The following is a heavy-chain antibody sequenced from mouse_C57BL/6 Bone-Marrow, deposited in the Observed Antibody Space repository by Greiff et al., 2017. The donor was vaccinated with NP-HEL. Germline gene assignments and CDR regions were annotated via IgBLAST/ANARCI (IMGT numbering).Heavy chain of an antibody. D-gene: IGHD1-1*01. Sequence: QVQLQQSGAELVRPGTSVKMSCKASGYTFTNYWIGWAKQRPGQGLEWIGNIYPSDSETHYNQKFKDKATLTVDKSSSTAYMQLSSLTSEDSAVYYCAVYYGSSYWYFDVWGTGTTVTVSS. CDR2: IYPSDSET. J-gene: IGHJ1*03. V-gene: IGHV1-61*01. CDR3: AVYYGSSYWYFDV. CDR1: GYTFTNYW.